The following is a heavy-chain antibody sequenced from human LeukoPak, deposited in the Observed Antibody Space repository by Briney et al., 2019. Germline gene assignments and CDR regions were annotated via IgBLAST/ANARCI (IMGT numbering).Heavy chain of an antibody. CDR2: INRDGSRT. V-gene: IGHV3-74*01. J-gene: IGHJ4*02. D-gene: IGHD3-10*01. CDR3: TRAHGRITRDAYLDY. CDR1: GFTFSNHW. Sequence: GGSLRLSCAASGFTFSNHWMHWVRHAPGKGLMWVSRINRDGSRTDYADSVKGRFAISRDDSKNTLHLQMNSLRAEDTAMYYCTRAHGRITRDAYLDYWGQGTLVTVSS.